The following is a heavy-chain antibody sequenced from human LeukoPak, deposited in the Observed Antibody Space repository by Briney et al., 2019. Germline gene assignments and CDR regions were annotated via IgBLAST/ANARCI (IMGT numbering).Heavy chain of an antibody. J-gene: IGHJ4*02. D-gene: IGHD5-18*01. V-gene: IGHV4-38-2*01. CDR2: IYHSGST. Sequence: EPSETLSLTCAVSGYSISSGYYWCWIRQPPGKGLEWIGSIYHSGSTYYNPSLKSRVTISVDTSKNQFSLKLSSVTAADTAVYYCARSYSYGLSFDYWGQGTLVTVSS. CDR3: ARSYSYGLSFDY. CDR1: GYSISSGYY.